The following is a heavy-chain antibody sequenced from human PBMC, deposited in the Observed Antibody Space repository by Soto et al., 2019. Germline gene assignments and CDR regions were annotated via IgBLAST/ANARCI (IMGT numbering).Heavy chain of an antibody. CDR1: GGSIDSGDYS. CDR3: ARGSNERRPPNWFDP. D-gene: IGHD4-4*01. Sequence: QLQLQESGSGLVKPSQTLSLTCAVSGGSIDSGDYSWIWIRQPPGEGLEWIGYIYQSGSTYYNPSLRSRVTVSLDRSKNQFSLKLSSMTAADTAVYYCARGSNERRPPNWFDPWGQGTLVTVSS. J-gene: IGHJ5*02. CDR2: IYQSGST. V-gene: IGHV4-30-2*01.